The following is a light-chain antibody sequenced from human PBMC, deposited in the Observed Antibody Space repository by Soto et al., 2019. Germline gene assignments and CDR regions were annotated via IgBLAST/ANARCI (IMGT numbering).Light chain of an antibody. J-gene: IGKJ1*01. V-gene: IGKV3-20*01. CDR1: QTIRSNY. CDR2: GAS. Sequence: ETVLTQSPGTLSLSPGERATLSCRASQTIRSNYLAWYRQTPGQAPRLLIYGASNRATVIADRFSGSGSGTDFTLIISSLEPEDFALYYCPQYGSSPWTFGQWTKVEIK. CDR3: PQYGSSPWT.